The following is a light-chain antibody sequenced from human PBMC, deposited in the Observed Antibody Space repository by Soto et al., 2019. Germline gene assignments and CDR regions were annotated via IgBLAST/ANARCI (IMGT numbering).Light chain of an antibody. V-gene: IGKV3-11*01. Sequence: EIVLTQSPATLSLSPGERATLSCRASQSVSSYLAWYQQKPGQAPRLLIYDASNRATGIPARFSGSGSGTDFTLTISSLEPEDFAVYYCQQRSNWPLLTFDG. CDR1: QSVSSY. CDR2: DAS. CDR3: QQRSNWPLLT. J-gene: IGKJ4*01.